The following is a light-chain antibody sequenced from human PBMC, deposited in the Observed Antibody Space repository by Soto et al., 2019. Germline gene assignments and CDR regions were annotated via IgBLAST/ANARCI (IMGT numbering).Light chain of an antibody. V-gene: IGKV1-5*03. CDR1: QSIDDW. J-gene: IGKJ3*01. Sequence: DIQMTQSPSTLSASVGDRVTITCRASQSIDDWLAWYQQKPGKAPTLLIYKASSLESGVPSRFSGSGSGTEFTLTISSLQADDLASYCCQYYSSYALTFGHGAKVNI. CDR3: QYYSSYALT. CDR2: KAS.